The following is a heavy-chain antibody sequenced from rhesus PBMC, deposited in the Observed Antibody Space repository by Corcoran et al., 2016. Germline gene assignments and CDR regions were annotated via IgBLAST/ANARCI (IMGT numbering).Heavy chain of an antibody. Sequence: QLQLQESGPGLVKPSETLSLTCAVSGGSISSDYWTWIRQPPGKGLEWIGRISRGGGSTDYNPALKGLVTISAGPSKNRVSLMLSSVPAADTAVYYCSSNTVGTVWGSSYFHYWGQGVLVTFSS. CDR2: ISRGGGST. J-gene: IGHJ4*01. CDR1: GGSISSDY. D-gene: IGHD5-24*01. V-gene: IGHV4-173*01. CDR3: SSNTVGTVWGSSYFHY.